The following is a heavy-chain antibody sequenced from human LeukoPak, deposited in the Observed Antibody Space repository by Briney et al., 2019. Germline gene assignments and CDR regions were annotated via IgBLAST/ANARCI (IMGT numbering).Heavy chain of an antibody. J-gene: IGHJ6*03. V-gene: IGHV3-48*03. CDR2: ISSSGSTI. CDR3: AKVVRGVIGRYYYYMDV. Sequence: GGSLRLSCAASGFTFSSYEMNWVRQAPGKGLEWVSYISSSGSTIYYADSVKGRFTISRDNAKNSLYLQMNSLRAEDTAVYYCAKVVRGVIGRYYYYMDVWGKGTTVTISS. D-gene: IGHD3-10*01. CDR1: GFTFSSYE.